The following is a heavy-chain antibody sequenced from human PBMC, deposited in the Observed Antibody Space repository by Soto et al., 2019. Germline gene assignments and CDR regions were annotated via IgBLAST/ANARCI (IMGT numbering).Heavy chain of an antibody. Sequence: SETLSLTCAVYGGSFSGYYWSWIRQPPGKGLEWIGEINHSGSTNYNPSLKSRVTISVDTSKNQFSLKLSSVTAADTALYYCARGESLYCSSTSCYRPYYYYYYMYFWGKGTTVTVSS. CDR1: GGSFSGYY. CDR2: INHSGST. V-gene: IGHV4-34*01. J-gene: IGHJ6*03. D-gene: IGHD2-2*01. CDR3: ARGESLYCSSTSCYRPYYYYYYMYF.